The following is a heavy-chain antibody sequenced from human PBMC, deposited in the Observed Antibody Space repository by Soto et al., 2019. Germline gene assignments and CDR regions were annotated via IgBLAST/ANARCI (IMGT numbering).Heavy chain of an antibody. D-gene: IGHD3-10*01. V-gene: IGHV3-23*01. CDR2: IRGSGGST. Sequence: EVQLLESGGGLVQPGGSLRLSCAASGFTFSSYAMSWVRQAPGKGLEWVSAIRGSGGSTYYADSVKGRFTISRDNSKNTLYLQMNSLRAEDTAVYYCAKDYGYYGSGRPDYWGQGTLVTVSS. CDR3: AKDYGYYGSGRPDY. J-gene: IGHJ4*02. CDR1: GFTFSSYA.